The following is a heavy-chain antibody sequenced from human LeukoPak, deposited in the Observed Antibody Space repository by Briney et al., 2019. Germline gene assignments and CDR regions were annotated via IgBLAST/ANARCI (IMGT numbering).Heavy chain of an antibody. D-gene: IGHD4-23*01. J-gene: IGHJ4*02. CDR1: GFTFSSYG. CDR3: AKSGTSGRYFDY. CDR2: ISYDGSNK. Sequence: PGRSLRLSCAASGFTFSSYGMHWVRQAPGKGLEGVAVISYDGSNKYYADSVKGRFTISRDNSKNTLYLQMNSLRAEDTAVYYCAKSGTSGRYFDYWGQGTLVTVSS. V-gene: IGHV3-30*18.